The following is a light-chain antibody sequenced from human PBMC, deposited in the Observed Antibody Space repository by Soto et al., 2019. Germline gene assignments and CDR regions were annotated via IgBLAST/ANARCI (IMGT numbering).Light chain of an antibody. J-gene: IGLJ2*01. CDR1: RSNIGAGYD. V-gene: IGLV1-40*01. CDR2: GNS. CDR3: QSYDSSLSGVV. Sequence: QSVLTQPPSVSGATGGRVTISCTGSRSNIGAGYDVHWYQQLPGPAPNLLIYGNSNRPSGVPDRFSGSNSGTSASLAITGLQAQDEADYYYQSYDSSLSGVVFGGGTKLTVL.